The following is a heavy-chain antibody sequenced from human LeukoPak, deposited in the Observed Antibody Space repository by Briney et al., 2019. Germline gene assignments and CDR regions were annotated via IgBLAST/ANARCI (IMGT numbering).Heavy chain of an antibody. CDR2: IHSGGST. CDR1: GFTVSSNF. CDR3: ATHRGTYWDY. D-gene: IGHD1-26*01. Sequence: GGSLRLSCAASGFTVSSNFMSWVCQAPGKGLEWVSVIHSGGSTYHADSVKGRFTISRDNSKNTLYLQMNGLRAEDTAVYYCATHRGTYWDYWGQGTLVTVSS. J-gene: IGHJ4*02. V-gene: IGHV3-66*01.